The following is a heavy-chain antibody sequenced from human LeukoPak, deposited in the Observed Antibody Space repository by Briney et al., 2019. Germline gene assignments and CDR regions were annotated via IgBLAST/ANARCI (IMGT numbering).Heavy chain of an antibody. CDR1: GFTFSSYA. J-gene: IGHJ1*01. Sequence: GGSLRLSCAASGFTFSSYAMSWVRQAPGKGLEWDSAISGSGGSTYYADSVKGRFTISRDNSKNTLYLQMNSLRAEDTAVYYCAKEEVEVVAATIAEYFQHWGQGTLVTVSS. CDR3: AKEEVEVVAATIAEYFQH. CDR2: ISGSGGST. D-gene: IGHD2-15*01. V-gene: IGHV3-23*01.